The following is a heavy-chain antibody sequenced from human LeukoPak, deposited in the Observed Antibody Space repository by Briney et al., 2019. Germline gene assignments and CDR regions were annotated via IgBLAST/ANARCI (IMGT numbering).Heavy chain of an antibody. D-gene: IGHD3-22*01. J-gene: IGHJ4*02. CDR1: GGTFSSYA. CDR3: AREFHSSGYYFDY. V-gene: IGHV1-69*13. Sequence: SVKVSCKASGGTFSSYAISWVRQAPGQGLEWMGGIIPIFGTANYAQKFQGRVTITADESTSTAYMELSSLRSEDTAVYYRAREFHSSGYYFDYWGQGTLVTVSS. CDR2: IIPIFGTA.